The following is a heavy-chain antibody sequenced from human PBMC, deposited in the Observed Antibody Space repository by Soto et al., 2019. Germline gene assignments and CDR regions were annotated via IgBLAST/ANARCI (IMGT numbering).Heavy chain of an antibody. J-gene: IGHJ5*02. V-gene: IGHV4-31*03. CDR3: ARVCLFYDIVVVPAQYWFDP. D-gene: IGHD2-2*01. CDR1: GGSISSGGYY. Sequence: QVQLQESGPGLVKPSQTLSLTCTVSGGSISSGGYYWSWIRQHPGKGLEWIGYIYYSGSTYYNPSLKSRVTISVDTSKNQFSLKLSSVTAADTAVYYCARVCLFYDIVVVPAQYWFDPWGQGTLVTVSS. CDR2: IYYSGST.